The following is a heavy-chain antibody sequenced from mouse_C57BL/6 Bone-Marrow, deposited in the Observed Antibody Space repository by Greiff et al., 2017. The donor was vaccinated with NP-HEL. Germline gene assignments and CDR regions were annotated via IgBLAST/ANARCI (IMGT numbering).Heavy chain of an antibody. Sequence: VMLVESGAELVKPGASVKISCKASGYAFSSYWMNWVKQRPGKGLEWIGQIYPGDGDTNYNGKFKGKATLTADKSSSTAYMQLSSLTSEDSAVYFCASGNYGGTCYAMDYWGQGTSVTVSS. V-gene: IGHV1-80*01. J-gene: IGHJ4*01. CDR2: IYPGDGDT. CDR3: ASGNYGGTCYAMDY. D-gene: IGHD2-1*01. CDR1: GYAFSSYW.